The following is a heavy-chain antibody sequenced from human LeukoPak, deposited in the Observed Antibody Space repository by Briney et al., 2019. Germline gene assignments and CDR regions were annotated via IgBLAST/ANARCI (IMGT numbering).Heavy chain of an antibody. CDR1: GGSISSSSYY. V-gene: IGHV4-39*07. Sequence: SDTLSLTCTVSGGSISSSSYYWGWIRQPPGKGLEWIGSIYYSGSTYYNPSLKSRVTISVDTSKNQFSLKLSSVTAADTAVYYCARDNPSIAAADGWGQGTLVTVSS. CDR3: ARDNPSIAAADG. D-gene: IGHD6-13*01. J-gene: IGHJ4*02. CDR2: IYYSGST.